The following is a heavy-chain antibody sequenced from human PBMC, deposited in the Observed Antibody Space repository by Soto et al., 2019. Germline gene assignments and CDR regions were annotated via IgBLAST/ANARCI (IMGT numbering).Heavy chain of an antibody. CDR2: ISHDGRNT. J-gene: IGHJ4*02. CDR3: AGDGLPKSSFRYYYFRF. CDR1: ALPFADYA. Sequence: LRLSCAGYALPFADYALHLVRQTTDKGLEWVAFISHDGRNTVYSDSVKGRFTISRDDSRSMLFLQMSGVTVEDTAIYYCAGDGLPKSSFRYYYFRFWGRGTLVTVSS. D-gene: IGHD3-9*01. V-gene: IGHV3-30*04.